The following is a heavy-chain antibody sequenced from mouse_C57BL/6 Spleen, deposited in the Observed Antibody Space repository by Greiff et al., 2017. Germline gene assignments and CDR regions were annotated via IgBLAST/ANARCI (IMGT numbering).Heavy chain of an antibody. V-gene: IGHV2-9-1*01. J-gene: IGHJ4*01. Sequence: KCLEWLGVIWTGGGTNYNSALKSRLSISKDNSKSQVFLKMNSLQTDDTARYYCASTTVVAPYAMDYWGQGTSVTVSS. CDR3: ASTTVVAPYAMDY. D-gene: IGHD1-1*01. CDR2: IWTGGGT.